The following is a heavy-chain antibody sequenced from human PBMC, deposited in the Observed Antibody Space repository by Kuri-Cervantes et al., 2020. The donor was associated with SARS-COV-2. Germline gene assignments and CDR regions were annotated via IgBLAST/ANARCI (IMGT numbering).Heavy chain of an antibody. V-gene: IGHV2-5*02. CDR3: AHLAQYYYGSGNEKIDAFDI. J-gene: IGHJ3*02. CDR1: GFSLSTSGVG. D-gene: IGHD3-10*01. CDR2: IYWDDDK. Sequence: SGPTLVKPTQTLTLTCTFSGFSLSTSGVGVGWIRQPPGKALEWLALIYWDDDKRYSPSLKSRLTITKDTSKNQVVLTVTNMDPVDTATYYFAHLAQYYYGSGNEKIDAFDIWGQGTMVTVSS.